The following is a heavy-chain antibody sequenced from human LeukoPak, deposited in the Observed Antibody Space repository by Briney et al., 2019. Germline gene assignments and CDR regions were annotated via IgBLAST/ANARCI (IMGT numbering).Heavy chain of an antibody. CDR2: IYYSGST. V-gene: IGHV4-59*01. CDR1: GGSISSYY. J-gene: IGHJ4*02. D-gene: IGHD4-17*01. Sequence: SETLSLTCTVSGGSISSYYWSWIRHPPGKGLEWIGYIYYSGSTNYNPSLKSRVTISVDTSKNQFSLKLSSVTAADTAVYYCARDYGDYGFDYWGQGTLVTVSS. CDR3: ARDYGDYGFDY.